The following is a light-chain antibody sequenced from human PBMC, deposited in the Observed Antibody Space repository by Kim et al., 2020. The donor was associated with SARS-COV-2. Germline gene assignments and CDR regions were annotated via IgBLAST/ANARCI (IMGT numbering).Light chain of an antibody. CDR2: CAS. Sequence: EIVLTQSPGTLPLSPGERATPSCRASQSVSAGDLAWYQQKPGQAPRLLIYCASSRATGIPDRFSGSGSGTDFTLTISRLEPEDFAVYHCQQYVISPWTFGQGTKVDIK. CDR1: QSVSAGD. CDR3: QQYVISPWT. V-gene: IGKV3-20*01. J-gene: IGKJ1*01.